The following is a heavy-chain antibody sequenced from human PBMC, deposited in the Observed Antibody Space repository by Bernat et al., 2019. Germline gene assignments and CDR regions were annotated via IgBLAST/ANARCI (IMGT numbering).Heavy chain of an antibody. CDR1: GFTFSSYS. Sequence: EVQLVESGGGLVQPGGSLRLSCAASGFTFSSYSMNWVRQAPGKGLEWVSYISSSSSTIYYADSVKGRFTISRDNAKNSLYLQMNSLRDEDTAVYYCASGVYSSGWYSNDAFDIWGQGTMVTVSS. D-gene: IGHD6-19*01. CDR2: ISSSSSTI. J-gene: IGHJ3*02. V-gene: IGHV3-48*02. CDR3: ASGVYSSGWYSNDAFDI.